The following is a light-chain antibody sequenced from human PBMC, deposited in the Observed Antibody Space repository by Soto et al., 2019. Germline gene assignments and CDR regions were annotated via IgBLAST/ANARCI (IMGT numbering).Light chain of an antibody. Sequence: QLVLTQPPSASGAPGQTVNISCSGSTSNLGGNSVYWYQQLPGAAPKLLIYRNNQRPSGVPDRFSGSKSGTSGSLAISGLRSEDEADYYCASWDDSLSGPVLGGGTKLTVL. J-gene: IGLJ3*02. CDR3: ASWDDSLSGPV. V-gene: IGLV1-47*01. CDR2: RNN. CDR1: TSNLGGNS.